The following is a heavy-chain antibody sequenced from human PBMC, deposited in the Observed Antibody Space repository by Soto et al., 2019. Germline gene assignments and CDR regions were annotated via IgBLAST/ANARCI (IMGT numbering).Heavy chain of an antibody. CDR2: IWYDGSNK. J-gene: IGHJ6*02. V-gene: IGHV3-33*01. CDR1: GFTFSSYG. Sequence: GGSLRLSCAASGFTFSSYGMHWVRQAPGKGLEWVAVIWYDGSNKYYADSVKGRFTISRDNSKNTLYLQMNSLRAEDTAVYYCARGRRYYDILTGYYSGYYYYGMDVWGQGTTVTVSS. D-gene: IGHD3-9*01. CDR3: ARGRRYYDILTGYYSGYYYYGMDV.